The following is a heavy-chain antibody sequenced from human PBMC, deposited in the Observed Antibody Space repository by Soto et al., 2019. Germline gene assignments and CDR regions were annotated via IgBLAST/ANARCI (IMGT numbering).Heavy chain of an antibody. Sequence: GGSLRLSCAASGFTISNNYMSWVRQAPGKGLEWVSVLYSGASTGYADSVKGRFTISRDNAKNSLYLQMNSLRAEDTALYYCARVHRNVIAVAGPFDYWGQGTLVTVS. D-gene: IGHD6-19*01. CDR3: ARVHRNVIAVAGPFDY. CDR2: LYSGAST. CDR1: GFTISNNY. V-gene: IGHV3-53*01. J-gene: IGHJ4*02.